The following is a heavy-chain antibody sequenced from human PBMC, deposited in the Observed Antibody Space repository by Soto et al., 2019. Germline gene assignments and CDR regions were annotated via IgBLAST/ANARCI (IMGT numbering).Heavy chain of an antibody. Sequence: EVQLVESGGGLVKPGGSLRLSCAASGFTFSSYSMNWVRQAPRKGLEWVSSISSSSSYIYYADSVKGRFTISRDNAKNSLYLQMNSLRAEDTAVYYCARDPNDYGDYAPKTRGWYWGQGTLVTVSS. D-gene: IGHD4-17*01. J-gene: IGHJ4*02. CDR1: GFTFSSYS. CDR3: ARDPNDYGDYAPKTRGWY. CDR2: ISSSSSYI. V-gene: IGHV3-21*01.